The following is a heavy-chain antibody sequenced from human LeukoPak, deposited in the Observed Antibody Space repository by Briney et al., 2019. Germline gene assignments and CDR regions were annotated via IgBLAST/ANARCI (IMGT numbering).Heavy chain of an antibody. V-gene: IGHV1-2*02. CDR1: GYTFTGYY. CDR3: ARGYKNSSGWYYYYYYGMDV. J-gene: IGHJ6*02. Sequence: GASVKVSCKASGYTFTGYYMHWVRQAPGQGLEWMGWINPNSGGTNYAQKFQGRVTMTRDTSISTAYMELSRLRSDDTAVYYCARGYKNSSGWYYYYYYGMDVWGQGTTVTVSS. D-gene: IGHD6-19*01. CDR2: INPNSGGT.